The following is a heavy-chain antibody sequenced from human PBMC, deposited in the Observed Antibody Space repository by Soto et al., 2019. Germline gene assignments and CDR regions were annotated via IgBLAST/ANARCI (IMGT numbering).Heavy chain of an antibody. CDR3: ARDEVAVADTGSYGMDV. V-gene: IGHV4-4*02. D-gene: IGHD6-19*01. CDR2: IYHSGST. CDR1: GGSISSSNW. Sequence: PSETLSLTCAVSGGSISSSNWWSWVRQPPGKGLDWIGEIYHSGSTNYNPSLKSRVTISVDKSKNQFSLKLSSVTAADTAVYYCARDEVAVADTGSYGMDVWGQGTTVSVSS. J-gene: IGHJ6*02.